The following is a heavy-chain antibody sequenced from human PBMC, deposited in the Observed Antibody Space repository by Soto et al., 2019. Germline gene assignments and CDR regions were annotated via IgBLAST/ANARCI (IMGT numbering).Heavy chain of an antibody. CDR2: IWYDGSNK. V-gene: IGHV3-33*01. CDR3: ALGSGSSDY. J-gene: IGHJ4*02. CDR1: GFTFSSYG. D-gene: IGHD3-10*01. Sequence: PGESLKISCAASGFTFSSYGMHWVRQAPGKGLEWVAVIWYDGSNKYYADSVKGRFTISRDNSKNTLYLQMNSLRAEDTAVYYCALGSGSSDYWGQGTLVTVSS.